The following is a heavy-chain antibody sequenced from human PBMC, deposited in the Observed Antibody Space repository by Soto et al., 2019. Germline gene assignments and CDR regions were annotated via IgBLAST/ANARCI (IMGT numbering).Heavy chain of an antibody. CDR3: ARDYAYSSSWQNLDY. J-gene: IGHJ4*02. CDR1: GYAFTSYG. D-gene: IGHD6-13*01. V-gene: IGHV1-18*01. Sequence: ASVKVSCKASGYAFTSYGISWVRQAPGQGLEWMGWISAYNGNTNYAQKLQGRVTMTTDTSTSTAYMELRSLRSDDTAVYYCARDYAYSSSWQNLDYWGQGTLVTVSS. CDR2: ISAYNGNT.